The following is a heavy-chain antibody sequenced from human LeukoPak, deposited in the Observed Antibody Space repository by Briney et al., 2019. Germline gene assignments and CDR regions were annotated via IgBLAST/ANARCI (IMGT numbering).Heavy chain of an antibody. V-gene: IGHV4-61*02. CDR2: IYTSGST. Sequence: SETLSLTCTVSGGSVSSGTYYWTWIRQPAGKGLEWIGRIYTSGSTNFNPSLKSRVSISLDTSQNQFSLKVSTVTAADTAVYYCARVEGIAVAGTQYYFDYWGQGTLVTVSS. CDR3: ARVEGIAVAGTQYYFDY. J-gene: IGHJ4*02. CDR1: GGSVSSGTYY. D-gene: IGHD6-19*01.